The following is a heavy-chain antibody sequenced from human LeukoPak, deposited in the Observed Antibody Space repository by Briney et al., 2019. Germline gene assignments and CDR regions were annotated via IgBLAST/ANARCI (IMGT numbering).Heavy chain of an antibody. V-gene: IGHV4-39*07. CDR2: IYYSGST. CDR1: GGSISSSSYH. D-gene: IGHD3-16*02. Sequence: SETLSLTCTVSGGSISSSSYHWGWIRQPPGKGLEWIGSIYYSGSTYYNPSLKSRVTISVDTSKNQFSLKLSSVTAADTAVYYCSRAWGSFRYRFDYWGQGTLVTVSS. CDR3: SRAWGSFRYRFDY. J-gene: IGHJ4*02.